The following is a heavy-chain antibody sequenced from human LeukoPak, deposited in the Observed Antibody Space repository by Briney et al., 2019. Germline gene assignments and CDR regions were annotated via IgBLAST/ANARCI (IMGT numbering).Heavy chain of an antibody. CDR1: GYSISSGYY. CDR3: ARDPASRRDDAFDI. CDR2: IYHSGST. V-gene: IGHV4-38-2*02. J-gene: IGHJ3*02. Sequence: PSETLSLTCAVSGYSISSGYYWGWIRQPPGKGLEWIGSIYHSGSTNYNPSLKSRVTISVDTSKNQFSLKLSSVTAADTAVYYCARDPASRRDDAFDIWGQGTMVTVSS.